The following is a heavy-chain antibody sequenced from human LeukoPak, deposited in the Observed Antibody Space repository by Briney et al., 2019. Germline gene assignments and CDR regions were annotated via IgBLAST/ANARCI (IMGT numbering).Heavy chain of an antibody. CDR2: ISYDGSNK. Sequence: GGSLRLSCAASGFTFSSYGMHWVRQAPGKGLEWVAVISYDGSNKYYADSVKGRFTISRDNFKNTLSLQMNGLRVEDTALYYCARALDKYFFDYWGQGTLVTVSS. V-gene: IGHV3-30*03. CDR3: ARALDKYFFDY. CDR1: GFTFSSYG. J-gene: IGHJ4*02. D-gene: IGHD1-1*01.